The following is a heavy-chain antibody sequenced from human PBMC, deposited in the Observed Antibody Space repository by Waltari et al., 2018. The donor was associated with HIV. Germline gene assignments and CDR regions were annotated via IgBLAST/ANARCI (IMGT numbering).Heavy chain of an antibody. CDR1: GYSISSGYY. CDR2: IHYSGST. J-gene: IGHJ6*02. V-gene: IGHV4-38-2*02. CDR3: ARVGWFGAKPRRDV. Sequence: QVQLQESGPGLVKPSDTLSLTCIVSGYSISSGYYWGWVRQPPGQGLEWVGSIHYSGSTHDNPALKRRVTISVNTSKNQVSLKLKSVTAADTAVYYCARVGWFGAKPRRDVWGQGTTVNV. D-gene: IGHD3-10*01.